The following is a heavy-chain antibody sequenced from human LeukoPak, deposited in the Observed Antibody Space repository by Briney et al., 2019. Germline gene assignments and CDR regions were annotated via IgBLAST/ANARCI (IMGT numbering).Heavy chain of an antibody. Sequence: GGSLRLSCTASGFTFGDYAMSWFRQAPGKGLEWVGFIRSKAYGGTTEYAASVKGRFTISRDDSKSIAYLQMNSLKTEDTAVYYCARDRAFGVDFDYWGQGTLVTASS. CDR2: IRSKAYGGTT. J-gene: IGHJ4*02. V-gene: IGHV3-49*03. D-gene: IGHD3-16*01. CDR1: GFTFGDYA. CDR3: ARDRAFGVDFDY.